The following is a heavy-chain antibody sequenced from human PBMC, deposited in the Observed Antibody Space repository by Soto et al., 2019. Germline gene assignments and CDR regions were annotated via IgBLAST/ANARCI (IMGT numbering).Heavy chain of an antibody. J-gene: IGHJ4*02. CDR3: ARREGSGWKPFDY. CDR1: GGCINISRYY. D-gene: IGHD6-19*01. V-gene: IGHV4-39*01. Sequence: SWTLSLTCTVSGGCINISRYYGGLIRMPPGKGLEWIGSIYYSGSTYYNPSLKSRVTLSVDTSKNQFSLKLSSVTAADTAVYYCARREGSGWKPFDYLGLGTLVTVSS. CDR2: IYYSGST.